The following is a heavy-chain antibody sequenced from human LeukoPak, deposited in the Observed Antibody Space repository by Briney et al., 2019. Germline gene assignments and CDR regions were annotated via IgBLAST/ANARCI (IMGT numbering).Heavy chain of an antibody. J-gene: IGHJ4*02. CDR2: IYTSGST. CDR3: ARLSADSSSSRGFDY. Sequence: SETLSLTCTVSGASISSYYWTWIRQPAGKGLEWIGRIYTSGSTNYIPSLKSRVAMSVDTSKNQFSLKLSSVTAADTAVYYCARLSADSSSSRGFDYWGQGTLVTVSS. D-gene: IGHD2-2*01. V-gene: IGHV4-4*07. CDR1: GASISSYY.